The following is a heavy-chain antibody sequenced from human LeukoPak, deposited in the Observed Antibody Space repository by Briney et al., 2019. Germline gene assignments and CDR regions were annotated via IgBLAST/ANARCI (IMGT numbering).Heavy chain of an antibody. J-gene: IGHJ4*02. V-gene: IGHV4-30-4*01. CDR2: IYYSGST. CDR1: GGSISSGDDY. CDR3: ARDLRVVTLFDY. Sequence: SQTLSLTCTVSGGSISSGDDYWSWIRQPPGKGLEWIGYIYYSGSTYYNPSLKSRVTISVDTSKNQFSLKLSSVTAADTAVYYCARDLRVVTLFDYWGQGTLVTVSS. D-gene: IGHD4-23*01.